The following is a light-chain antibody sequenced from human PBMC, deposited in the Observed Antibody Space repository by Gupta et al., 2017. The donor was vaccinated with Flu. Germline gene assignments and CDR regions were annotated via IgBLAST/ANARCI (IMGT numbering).Light chain of an antibody. CDR3: QQSDTTPQT. Sequence: DIQMTQSPSSLSASVGDRVTITCRASQTISSYLHWYQQKPGKAPNLLIYGASTLQSGVPSRFSGSGFGTDFTLTTNSLQPEDFATYYCQQSDTTPQTFGQGTKVEIK. CDR2: GAS. CDR1: QTISSY. J-gene: IGKJ1*01. V-gene: IGKV1-39*01.